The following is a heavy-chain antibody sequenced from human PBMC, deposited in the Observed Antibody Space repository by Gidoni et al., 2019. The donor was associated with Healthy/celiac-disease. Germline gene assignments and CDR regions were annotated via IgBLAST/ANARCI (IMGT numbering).Heavy chain of an antibody. D-gene: IGHD3-10*01. CDR2: IWYDGSNK. V-gene: IGHV3-33*01. Sequence: QVQLVESGGGVVQPGRSLRLSCAASGFTFSSYGMHWVRQAPGKGLEWVAVIWYDGSNKYYADSVKGRFTISRDNSKNTLYLQMNSLRAEDTAVYYCARGSPSITMVRGVISPIDYWGQGTLVTVSS. CDR3: ARGSPSITMVRGVISPIDY. J-gene: IGHJ4*02. CDR1: GFTFSSYG.